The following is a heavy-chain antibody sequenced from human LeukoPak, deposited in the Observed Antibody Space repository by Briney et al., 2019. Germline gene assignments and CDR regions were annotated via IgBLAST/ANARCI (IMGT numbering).Heavy chain of an antibody. V-gene: IGHV4-59*01. D-gene: IGHD5-12*01. J-gene: IGHJ4*02. CDR2: IYYSGST. Sequence: SETLSLTCTVSGGSISSYYWSWIRQPPGKGLEWIGYIYYSGSTNYNPSLKSRVTISVDTSKNQFSLKLSSVTAADTAVYYCARGATIPNRFDYWGQGTLVTVSP. CDR1: GGSISSYY. CDR3: ARGATIPNRFDY.